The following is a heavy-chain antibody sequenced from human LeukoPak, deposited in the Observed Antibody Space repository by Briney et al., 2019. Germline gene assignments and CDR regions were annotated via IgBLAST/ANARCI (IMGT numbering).Heavy chain of an antibody. CDR1: GGFFSDHY. CDR2: INHSGST. Sequence: SETLSLTCAVYGGFFSDHYWTWICQPPGKGLEWIGEINHSGSTNYNPSLKSRVSISVETSKNQFSLNLDSVTAADTAVYYCARGPSIRYYDGSGYYYFDYWGQGTLVTAST. V-gene: IGHV4-34*01. CDR3: ARGPSIRYYDGSGYYYFDY. D-gene: IGHD3-22*01. J-gene: IGHJ4*02.